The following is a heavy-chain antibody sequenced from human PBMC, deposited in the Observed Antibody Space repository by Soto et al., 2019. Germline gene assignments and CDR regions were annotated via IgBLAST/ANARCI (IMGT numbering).Heavy chain of an antibody. J-gene: IGHJ5*02. CDR2: IYSDDVT. CDR1: GSTVNTSY. CDR3: ARDHGRNRNFPMGWLGP. D-gene: IGHD1-7*01. V-gene: IGHV3-53*01. Sequence: GGSLRLSCEVSGSTVNTSYMSWVRQAPGKGLEWVSLIYSDDVTYYADSVKGRLTVSRDNSKNTLYLQMNNLRAEDTAVYYCARDHGRNRNFPMGWLGPWGQGTLVTVSS.